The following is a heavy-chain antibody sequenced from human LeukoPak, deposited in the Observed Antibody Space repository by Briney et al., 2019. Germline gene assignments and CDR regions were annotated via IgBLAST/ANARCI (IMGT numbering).Heavy chain of an antibody. V-gene: IGHV3-21*01. CDR3: ARNAFSSSSFWVDY. D-gene: IGHD6-6*01. CDR1: GFTFSSYS. Sequence: GGSLRLSCAASGFTFSSYSMNWVRQAPGKGLEWVSSISSSSSYIYYADSVKGRFTISRDNSKNTLYLQMNSLRAEDTAVYYCARNAFSSSSFWVDYWGQGTLVTVSS. CDR2: ISSSSSYI. J-gene: IGHJ4*02.